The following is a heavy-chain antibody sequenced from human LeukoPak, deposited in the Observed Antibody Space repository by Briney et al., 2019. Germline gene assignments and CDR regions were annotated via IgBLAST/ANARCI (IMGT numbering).Heavy chain of an antibody. CDR1: GGSFSGYY. V-gene: IGHV4-34*01. D-gene: IGHD3-22*01. Sequence: SETLSLTCAVSGGSFSGYYWTWIRQPPGKGLEWIGEINHSGSANYNPSLKSRVTISVDTSKNQFSLKLSSVTAADTAVYYCAGTYYYDSSGYYHRYFDYWGQGTLVTVSS. CDR2: INHSGSA. CDR3: AGTYYYDSSGYYHRYFDY. J-gene: IGHJ4*02.